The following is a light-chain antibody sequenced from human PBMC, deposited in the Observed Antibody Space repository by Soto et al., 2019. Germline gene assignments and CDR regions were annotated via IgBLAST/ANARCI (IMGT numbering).Light chain of an antibody. CDR1: QSVSSSY. CDR3: QKYTGPPTN. Sequence: EIVLTPSPATLSFSPGERATLSCSASQSVSSSYLAWYQQKPGQAPRLLIYGASTRAAGIPDRFSGSGSGTDFTLTITRLEPEDSAVYFCQKYTGPPTNFGQGTRREIK. J-gene: IGKJ5*01. V-gene: IGKV3-20*01. CDR2: GAS.